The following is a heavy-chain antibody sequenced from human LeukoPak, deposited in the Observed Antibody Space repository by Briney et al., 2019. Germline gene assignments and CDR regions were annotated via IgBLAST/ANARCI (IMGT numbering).Heavy chain of an antibody. V-gene: IGHV3-48*01. CDR2: IRSDSSII. CDR1: GFAFNNYS. D-gene: IGHD2-8*01. Sequence: GGSLRLSCAASGFAFNNYSMNWVRQAPGKGLEWVSYIRSDSSIIYYAHSVKGRFTMSRDNGKNSLYLQMNSLRVEDTAVYFCARVQAGKWDFDYWGQGTLVTVSS. CDR3: ARVQAGKWDFDY. J-gene: IGHJ4*02.